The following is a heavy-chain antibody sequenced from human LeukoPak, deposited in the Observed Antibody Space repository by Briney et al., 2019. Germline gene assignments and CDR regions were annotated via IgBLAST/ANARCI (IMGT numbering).Heavy chain of an antibody. Sequence: GRFTISRDNAKNSLYLQMNSLRAEDTAVYYCASNANYYDSSGYYEGAFDIWGQGTMVTVSS. D-gene: IGHD3-22*01. CDR3: ASNANYYDSSGYYEGAFDI. V-gene: IGHV3-11*06. J-gene: IGHJ3*02.